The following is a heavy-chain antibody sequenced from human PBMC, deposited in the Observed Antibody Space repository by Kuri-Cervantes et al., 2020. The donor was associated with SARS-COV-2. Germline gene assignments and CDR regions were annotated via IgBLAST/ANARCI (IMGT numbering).Heavy chain of an antibody. J-gene: IGHJ6*02. CDR3: ATGSLTAMANLQGYPYYYGMDV. D-gene: IGHD5-18*01. V-gene: IGHV4-59*12. CDR2: IFYSGGS. CDR1: GGSLSTYY. Sequence: ESLKISCTVSGGSLSTYYWSWIRQPPGKGLEWIANIFYSGGSSYNPSLKSRLTISADTSKNEFSLKLKSVTAADTAVYYCATGSLTAMANLQGYPYYYGMDVWGQGTTVTVSS.